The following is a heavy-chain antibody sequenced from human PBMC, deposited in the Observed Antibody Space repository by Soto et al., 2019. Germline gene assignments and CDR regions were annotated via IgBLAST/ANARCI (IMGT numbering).Heavy chain of an antibody. CDR2: IWYDGSNK. J-gene: IGHJ6*02. D-gene: IGHD1-26*01. V-gene: IGHV3-33*01. CDR3: ARESGIVGAKRRYYGMDV. Sequence: GGSLRLSCAASGFTFSSYGMHWVRQAPGKGLEWVAVIWYDGSNKYYADSVKGRFTISRDNSKNTLYLQMNSLRAEDTAVYYCARESGIVGAKRRYYGMDVWGQGTTVTVSS. CDR1: GFTFSSYG.